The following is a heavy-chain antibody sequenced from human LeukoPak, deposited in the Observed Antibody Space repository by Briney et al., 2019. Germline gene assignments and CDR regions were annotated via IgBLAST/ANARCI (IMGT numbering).Heavy chain of an antibody. J-gene: IGHJ6*02. CDR2: VNHSGST. CDR1: GGSFSGYY. V-gene: IGHV4-34*01. Sequence: SETLSLTCAVYGGSFSGYYCSWIRQPPGKGREWIGEVNHSGSTNYNPSFKSRVTITGDTSKNQFSLKLSSVTAADTAVYYCARDRAAAGISSFYYYYGMDVWGQGTTVTVSS. CDR3: ARDRAAAGISSFYYYYGMDV. D-gene: IGHD6-13*01.